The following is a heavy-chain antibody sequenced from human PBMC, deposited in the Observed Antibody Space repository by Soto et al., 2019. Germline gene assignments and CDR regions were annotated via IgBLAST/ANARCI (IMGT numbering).Heavy chain of an antibody. J-gene: IGHJ4*02. Sequence: EVQLVESGGALIQPGGSLRLSCAASGFTFSSYWMHWVRQAPGKGLVWVSRINSDGSVISYVDSVKGRFTISRDNAKNMLYLRMNSLRVDDTAVYYCTTITTWGQGTLVTVSS. CDR1: GFTFSSYW. V-gene: IGHV3-74*01. CDR2: INSDGSVI. D-gene: IGHD4-4*01. CDR3: TTITT.